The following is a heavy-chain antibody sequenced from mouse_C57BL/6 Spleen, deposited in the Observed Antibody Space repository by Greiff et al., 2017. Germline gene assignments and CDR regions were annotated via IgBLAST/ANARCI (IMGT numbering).Heavy chain of an antibody. CDR2: IDPSDSYT. CDR1: GYTFTSYW. Sequence: QVQLQQPGAELVKPGASVKLSCKASGYTFTSYWMQWVKQRPGQGLEWIGEIDPSDSYTNYNQKFKGKATLTVDTSSSTAYMQLSSLTSEDSAVYYCARPNSNYGDWFAYWGQGTLVTVSA. D-gene: IGHD2-5*01. V-gene: IGHV1-50*01. J-gene: IGHJ3*01. CDR3: ARPNSNYGDWFAY.